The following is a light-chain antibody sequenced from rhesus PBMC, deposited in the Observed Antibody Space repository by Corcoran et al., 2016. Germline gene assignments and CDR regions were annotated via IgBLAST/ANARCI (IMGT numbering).Light chain of an antibody. CDR1: QGISSY. V-gene: IGKV1-28*01. J-gene: IGKJ4*01. CDR3: LQHNSYPLT. Sequence: DIQMTQSPSSLSASVGDTVTITCRASQGISSYLNGFQQKPGKAPNLLIYAASSLESGVPSRFSGSGSGTEFTLTISSLQPEDFAAYYCLQHNSYPLTFGGGAKVKI. CDR2: AAS.